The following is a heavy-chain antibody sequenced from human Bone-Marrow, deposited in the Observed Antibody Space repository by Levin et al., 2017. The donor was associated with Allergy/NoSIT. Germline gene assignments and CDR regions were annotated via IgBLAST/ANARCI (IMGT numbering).Heavy chain of an antibody. CDR1: DFTFRTYG. V-gene: IGHV3-30*18. CDR2: ISYDGSKK. CDR3: AKDRSSVADEYYYGMDV. Sequence: GESLKISCVVSDFTFRTYGMHWVRQVPGKGLEWLAVISYDGSKKYYADSVKGRFTISRDNSNNTVYVQMDRLGAEDTAVYYCAKDRSSVADEYYYGMDVWGQGTTVTVSS. J-gene: IGHJ6*02. D-gene: IGHD6-19*01.